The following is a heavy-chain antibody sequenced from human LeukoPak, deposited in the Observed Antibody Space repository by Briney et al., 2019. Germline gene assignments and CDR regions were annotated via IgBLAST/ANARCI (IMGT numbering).Heavy chain of an antibody. D-gene: IGHD3-22*01. CDR1: GVSISTSF. J-gene: IGHJ4*02. V-gene: IGHV4-59*01. Sequence: SETLSLTCTVSGVSISTSFWSWLRQLPGKGLEWIGYIHKNVGTNYNPSLKSRVTISSDMSKNQFSLKLTSVTTADTAVYFCAKTFDTSGYYYFYDHWGQGTLVTVSS. CDR2: IHKNVGT. CDR3: AKTFDTSGYYYFYDH.